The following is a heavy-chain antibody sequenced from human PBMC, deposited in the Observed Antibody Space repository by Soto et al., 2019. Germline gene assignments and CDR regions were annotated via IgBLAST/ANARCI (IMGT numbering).Heavy chain of an antibody. Sequence: PSETLSLTCTVSGGSISSGGYYWSWIRQHPGKGLEWIGYIYYSGSTYYNPSLKSRVTISVDTSKNQFSLKLSSVTAADTAVYYCARTRLSRQDIVVVPAAIFDYWGQGTLVTVSS. V-gene: IGHV4-31*03. J-gene: IGHJ4*02. CDR1: GGSISSGGYY. CDR2: IYYSGST. CDR3: ARTRLSRQDIVVVPAAIFDY. D-gene: IGHD2-2*01.